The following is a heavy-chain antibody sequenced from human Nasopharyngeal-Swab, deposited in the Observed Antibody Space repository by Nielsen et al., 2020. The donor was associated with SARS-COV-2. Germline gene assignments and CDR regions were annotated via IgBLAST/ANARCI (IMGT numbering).Heavy chain of an antibody. D-gene: IGHD2-2*01. Sequence: SETLSLTCTVSGGSISSYYWSWIRQPPGKGLEWIGYIHYSGGTHYNHYNPSLESRVTISVDTSKNQFSLKLRSVTAADTAVYFCARAHCVSSTCYAVPFDHWGQGTLVTVSS. CDR1: GGSISSYY. CDR2: IHYSGGTHYN. V-gene: IGHV4-59*01. J-gene: IGHJ4*02. CDR3: ARAHCVSSTCYAVPFDH.